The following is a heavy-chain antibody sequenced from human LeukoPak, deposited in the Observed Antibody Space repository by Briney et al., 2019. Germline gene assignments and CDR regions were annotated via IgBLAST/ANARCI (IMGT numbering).Heavy chain of an antibody. Sequence: GASVKVSCKASGYTFTSYDINWVRQATGQGLEWMGWMNPNSGNTGYAQKFQGRVTMTRNTSISTAYMELSSLRSEDTAVYYCASGRREAVAEVLPSSGTTRKGRNGYYYYYYMDVWGKGTTVTVSS. D-gene: IGHD6-19*01. V-gene: IGHV1-8*01. CDR1: GYTFTSYD. CDR2: MNPNSGNT. J-gene: IGHJ6*03. CDR3: ASGRREAVAEVLPSSGTTRKGRNGYYYYYYMDV.